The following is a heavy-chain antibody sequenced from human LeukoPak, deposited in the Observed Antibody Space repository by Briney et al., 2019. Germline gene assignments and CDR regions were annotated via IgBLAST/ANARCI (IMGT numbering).Heavy chain of an antibody. D-gene: IGHD5-24*01. J-gene: IGHJ3*02. Sequence: SETLSLTCTVSGGSVSSTGYYWVWIRQPPGKGREVIGTMHYSGTTHYNPSLKSRVTISVDRSKNQFSLNLNSVTSADTAVYYCARDWDGGYNVNTFDIWGQGTRVTVSS. CDR1: GGSVSSTGYY. CDR3: ARDWDGGYNVNTFDI. CDR2: MHYSGTT. V-gene: IGHV4-39*07.